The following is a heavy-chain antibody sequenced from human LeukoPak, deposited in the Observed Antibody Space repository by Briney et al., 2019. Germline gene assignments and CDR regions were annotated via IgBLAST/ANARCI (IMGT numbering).Heavy chain of an antibody. D-gene: IGHD3-22*01. Sequence: GGSLRLSCATSGFTFSDYYMTWIRQAQGRGLEWLSYISRSGSTIYYADSVKGRFTISRDNAKNSLYLQMDSLRADDAAVYYCARASDYYDSSGTNYYYYYMGVWGNGTTVTVSS. CDR3: ARASDYYDSSGTNYYYYYMGV. CDR1: GFTFSDYY. J-gene: IGHJ6*03. CDR2: ISRSGSTI. V-gene: IGHV3-11*01.